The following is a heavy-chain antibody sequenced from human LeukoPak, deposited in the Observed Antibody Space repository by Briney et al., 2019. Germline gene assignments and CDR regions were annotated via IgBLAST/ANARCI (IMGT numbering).Heavy chain of an antibody. CDR1: GYTFISHF. CDR3: ARGAHYFYHYAMDV. J-gene: IGHJ6*02. V-gene: IGHV1-46*01. CDR2: INPSGGGT. Sequence: ASVKVSCKASGYTFISHFVHWVRQAPGQGLEWMGIINPSGGGTTYAQRFQGRVSMTSDTSTNTLYMELNRLTSEDTAVYYCARGAHYFYHYAMDVWGQGTTVTVSS.